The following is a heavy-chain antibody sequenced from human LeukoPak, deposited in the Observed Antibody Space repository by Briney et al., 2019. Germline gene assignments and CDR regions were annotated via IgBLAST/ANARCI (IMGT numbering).Heavy chain of an antibody. CDR1: GFTFSSYG. J-gene: IGHJ4*02. D-gene: IGHD5-18*01. Sequence: PGGSLRLSCAASGFTFSSYGMHWVRQAPGKGLGWVAVISYDGSNKYYADSVKGRFTISRDNSKNTLYLQMNSLRAEDTAVYYCRVVDTAMAFDYWGQGTLVTVSS. CDR2: ISYDGSNK. CDR3: RVVDTAMAFDY. V-gene: IGHV3-30*03.